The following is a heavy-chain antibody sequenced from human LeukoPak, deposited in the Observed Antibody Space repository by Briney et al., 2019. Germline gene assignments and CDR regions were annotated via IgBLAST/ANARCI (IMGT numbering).Heavy chain of an antibody. Sequence: PGGSLRLSCAASGISVSENYMSWVRQAPGKGLEWVCVVHRDGSIDYADSVEGRFTISRDIAENTLSLQMNSLRVEDTAVYYCARDSGSASWAYSWGQGTLVTVSS. D-gene: IGHD2-15*01. CDR1: GISVSENY. V-gene: IGHV3-66*02. J-gene: IGHJ4*02. CDR2: VHRDGSI. CDR3: ARDSGSASWAYS.